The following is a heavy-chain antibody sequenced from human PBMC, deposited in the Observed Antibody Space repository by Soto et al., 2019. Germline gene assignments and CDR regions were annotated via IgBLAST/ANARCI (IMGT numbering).Heavy chain of an antibody. CDR3: ARGRYYGSGSYWDYYYYGMDV. CDR1: GGSISSSNW. Sequence: SETLSLTCAVSGGSISSSNWWSWVRQPPGKGLEWIGEIYHSGSTNYNPSLKSRVTISVDKSKNQFSLKLSSVTAADTAAYYCARGRYYGSGSYWDYYYYGMDVWGQGTTVTVSS. V-gene: IGHV4-4*02. CDR2: IYHSGST. D-gene: IGHD3-10*01. J-gene: IGHJ6*02.